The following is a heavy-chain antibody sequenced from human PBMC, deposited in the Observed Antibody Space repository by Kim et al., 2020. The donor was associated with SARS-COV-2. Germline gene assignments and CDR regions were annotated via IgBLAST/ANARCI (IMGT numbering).Heavy chain of an antibody. J-gene: IGHJ4*02. D-gene: IGHD3-16*01. CDR3: ARKVVWGTYYFDY. Sequence: ADSVKGRFTISRDNAKNSLYLQMNSLRAEDTAVYYCARKVVWGTYYFDYWGQGTLVTVSS. V-gene: IGHV3-21*01.